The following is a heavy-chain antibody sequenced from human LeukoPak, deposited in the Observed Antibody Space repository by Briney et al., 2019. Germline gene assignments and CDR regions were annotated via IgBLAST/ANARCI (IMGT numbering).Heavy chain of an antibody. V-gene: IGHV3-23*01. CDR3: AKDAGYSSGWYNY. CDR2: ISGSGGST. CDR1: GFTFSSYA. Sequence: GGSLRLSCAASGFTFSSYAMSWVRQAPGKGLERASAISGSGGSTFYADFVKRRFTISRDNSKNTLYLQMNSLRAEDTAVYYCAKDAGYSSGWYNYWGQGTLVTVSS. D-gene: IGHD6-19*01. J-gene: IGHJ4*02.